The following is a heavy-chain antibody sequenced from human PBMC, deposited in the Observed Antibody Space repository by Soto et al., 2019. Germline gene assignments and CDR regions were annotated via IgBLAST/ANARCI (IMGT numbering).Heavy chain of an antibody. CDR3: ARDLSGYYGSGSYYNRWFDP. CDR1: GGTFSSYA. CDR2: IIPIFGTA. D-gene: IGHD3-10*01. V-gene: IGHV1-69*13. J-gene: IGHJ5*02. Sequence: GASVKVSCKASGGTFSSYAISWVRQAPGQGLEWMGGIIPIFGTANYAQKFQGRVTITADESTSTAYMELSSLRSEDTAVYYCARDLSGYYGSGSYYNRWFDPWGQGTLVTVSS.